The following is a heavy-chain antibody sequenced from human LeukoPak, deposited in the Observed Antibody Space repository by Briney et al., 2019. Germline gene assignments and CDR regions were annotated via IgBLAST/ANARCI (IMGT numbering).Heavy chain of an antibody. V-gene: IGHV4-59*01. J-gene: IGHJ3*02. D-gene: IGHD2-2*02. CDR1: GGSLTNYH. CDR2: IYYSGST. Sequence: PSETLSLTCTVSGGSLTNYHWSWIRQPPGKGLEWIGYIYYSGSTVYNPSLRSRVTISVDTSKNQFSLKVNSVTAADTAVFYCARVDCSSTSCNTGAFDIWGQGTMVTVSS. CDR3: ARVDCSSTSCNTGAFDI.